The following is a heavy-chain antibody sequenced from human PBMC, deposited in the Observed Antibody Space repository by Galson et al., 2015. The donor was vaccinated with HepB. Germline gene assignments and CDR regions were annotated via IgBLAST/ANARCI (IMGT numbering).Heavy chain of an antibody. Sequence: CAISGDSVSSHSAAWNWIRQSPSRGLEWLGRTYYRSKWYNDYAVSVKSRITINPDTSKNQFSLQLNSVTPEDTAVYYCARDYRDYDILTGYLYDAFDIWGQGTMVTVSS. CDR3: ARDYRDYDILTGYLYDAFDI. CDR2: TYYRSKWYN. V-gene: IGHV6-1*01. J-gene: IGHJ3*02. D-gene: IGHD3-9*01. CDR1: GDSVSSHSAA.